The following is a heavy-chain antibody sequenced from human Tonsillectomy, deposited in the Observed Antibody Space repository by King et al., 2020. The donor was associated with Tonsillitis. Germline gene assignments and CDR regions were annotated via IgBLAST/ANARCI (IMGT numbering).Heavy chain of an antibody. J-gene: IGHJ4*02. CDR3: AKVSYYDSRIKSGFDY. D-gene: IGHD3-22*01. CDR2: ISGSGGST. V-gene: IGHV3-23*04. Sequence: VQLVESGGGLVQPGGSLRLSCAASGFTFSSYAMSWVRQAPGKGLEWVSAISGSGGSTYYADSVKGRFTISRDNSKNTLYLQMNSLRAEDTAVYYCAKVSYYDSRIKSGFDYWGQGTLVTVSS. CDR1: GFTFSSYA.